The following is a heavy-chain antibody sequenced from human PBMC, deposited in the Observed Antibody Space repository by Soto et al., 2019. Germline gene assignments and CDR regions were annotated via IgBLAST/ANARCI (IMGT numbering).Heavy chain of an antibody. J-gene: IGHJ4*02. V-gene: IGHV3-74*01. CDR1: GFAFSSYW. D-gene: IGHD1-1*01. CDR2: IDSDGSTT. CDR3: VRDDIGPGIDY. Sequence: GGSLRLSCAASGFAFSSYWMHWVRQIPGRGLVWVSHIDSDGSTTTYADSVQGRFTISRDNAKNTLYLQMNSLRAEDTAVYYCVRDDIGPGIDYWGLGTLVTVSS.